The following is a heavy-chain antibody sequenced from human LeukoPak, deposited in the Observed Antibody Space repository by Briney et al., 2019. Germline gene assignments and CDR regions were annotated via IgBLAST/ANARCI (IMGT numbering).Heavy chain of an antibody. D-gene: IGHD1-1*01. CDR3: ARDSVAAIGTGYYYYGMDV. J-gene: IGHJ6*02. V-gene: IGHV4-59*12. CDR1: GGSISSYY. Sequence: SETLSLTCTVSGGSISSYYWSWLRQPPGKGLEWIGYIYYSGSTNYNPSLKSRVTISVDTSKNQFSLKLSSVTAADTAVYYCARDSVAAIGTGYYYYGMDVWGQGTTVTVSS. CDR2: IYYSGST.